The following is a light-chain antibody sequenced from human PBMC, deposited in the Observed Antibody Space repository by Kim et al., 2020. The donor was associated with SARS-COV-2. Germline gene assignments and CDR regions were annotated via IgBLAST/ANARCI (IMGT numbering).Light chain of an antibody. CDR2: DAS. CDR1: QSVSSN. J-gene: IGKJ4*01. CDR3: HQYNNWPLT. Sequence: MSPGERATLVCSASQSVSSNLAWYQQKPGQAPRLLIYDASTRATGIPARFSGSGSGTQFTLTISSLQSEDFAVYYCHQYNNWPLTFGGGTKVDIK. V-gene: IGKV3-15*01.